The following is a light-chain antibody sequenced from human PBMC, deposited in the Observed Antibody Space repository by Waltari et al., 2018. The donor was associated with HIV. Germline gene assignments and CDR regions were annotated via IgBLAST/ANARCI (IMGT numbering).Light chain of an antibody. CDR2: KAS. CDR1: QSISSW. V-gene: IGKV1-5*03. J-gene: IGKJ1*01. Sequence: DIQMTQSPSTLSASVGDRVTITCRASQSISSWLAWYQQKPGKAPKVLIYKASSLESGVPSRFSGSGSWTEFTLTISSLQPDDFATYYCQQYYSYSWDPFGQGTKVEIK. CDR3: QQYYSYSWDP.